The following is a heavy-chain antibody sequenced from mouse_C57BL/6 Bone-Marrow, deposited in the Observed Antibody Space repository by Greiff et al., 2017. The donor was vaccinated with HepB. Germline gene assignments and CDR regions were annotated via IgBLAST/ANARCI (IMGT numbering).Heavy chain of an antibody. CDR2: INPNNGGT. CDR3: ARRTGFDY. D-gene: IGHD4-1*01. Sequence: VQLQQSGPELVKPGASVKISCKASGYTFTDYYMNWVKQSHGKSLEWIGDINPNNGGTSYNQKFKGKATLTVDKSSSTAYMKLRSLTSEDSAVYYCARRTGFDYWGQGTTLTVSS. V-gene: IGHV1-26*01. CDR1: GYTFTDYY. J-gene: IGHJ2*01.